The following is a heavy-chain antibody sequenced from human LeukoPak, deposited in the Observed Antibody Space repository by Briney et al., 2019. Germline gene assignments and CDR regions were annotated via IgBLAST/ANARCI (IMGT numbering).Heavy chain of an antibody. Sequence: PSETLSLTCTVSGVSISSYYCSWIRHPPGKGLGWIWYIYYSGSTNYNPSLKSRVTISADTSKTQFSLKLSSVTAADTAVYYCAREDSIAAAGLDAFDIWGQGTMVTVSS. CDR1: GVSISSYY. J-gene: IGHJ3*02. CDR3: AREDSIAAAGLDAFDI. CDR2: IYYSGST. D-gene: IGHD6-13*01. V-gene: IGHV4-59*01.